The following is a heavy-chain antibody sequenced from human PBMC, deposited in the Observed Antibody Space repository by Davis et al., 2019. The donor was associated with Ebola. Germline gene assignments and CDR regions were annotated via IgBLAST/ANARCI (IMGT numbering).Heavy chain of an antibody. Sequence: SVKVSCKASGGTFSSYAISWVRQAPGQGLEWMGGIIPIFGTANYAQKFQGRVTITADESTSTAYMELSSLRSEDTAVYYCARAEKALRFLEWLLYWGQGTLVTVSS. CDR2: IIPIFGTA. D-gene: IGHD3-3*01. V-gene: IGHV1-69*13. J-gene: IGHJ4*02. CDR3: ARAEKALRFLEWLLY. CDR1: GGTFSSYA.